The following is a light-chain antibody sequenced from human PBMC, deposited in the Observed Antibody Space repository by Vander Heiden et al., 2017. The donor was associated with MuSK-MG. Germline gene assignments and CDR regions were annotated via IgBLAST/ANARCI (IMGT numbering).Light chain of an antibody. J-gene: IGLJ2*01. V-gene: IGLV2-14*01. CDR1: SSDIGGYNY. CDR2: DVS. CDR3: TSYTSSHTLV. Sequence: QSALPQPASVSGSPRQSITISCTGTSSDIGGYNYVSWYQQHAGKVPKLLIYDVSMRPSGVSNRFAASKSGNTASLTISGLQAEDEADYYCTSYTSSHTLVFGGGTKLTVL.